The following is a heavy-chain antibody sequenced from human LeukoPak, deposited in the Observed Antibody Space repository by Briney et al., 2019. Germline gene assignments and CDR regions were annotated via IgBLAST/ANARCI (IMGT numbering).Heavy chain of an antibody. Sequence: PGGSLRLSCAASGFTFSSYSMNWVRQAPGKGLEWVAVIWYDGSNKYYADSVKGRFTISRDNSKNTLYLQMNSLRAEDTAVYYCAKNSVAAAGANYYYYYYMDVWGKGTTVTVSS. CDR2: IWYDGSNK. V-gene: IGHV3-33*06. J-gene: IGHJ6*03. CDR3: AKNSVAAAGANYYYYYYMDV. D-gene: IGHD6-13*01. CDR1: GFTFSSYS.